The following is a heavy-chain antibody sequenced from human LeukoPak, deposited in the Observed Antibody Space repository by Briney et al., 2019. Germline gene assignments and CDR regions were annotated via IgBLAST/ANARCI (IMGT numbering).Heavy chain of an antibody. CDR3: ARDIASLPFDY. D-gene: IGHD2-15*01. J-gene: IGHJ4*02. CDR1: GFAFNLFS. Sequence: GGSLRLSCATSGFAFNLFSMNLVRQVPGKGLEWISSISSDSSHIYYADSVKGRFTISRDNAKNSLYLQMNSLRAEDTAVYYCARDIASLPFDYWGQGTLVTVSS. V-gene: IGHV3-21*01. CDR2: ISSDSSHI.